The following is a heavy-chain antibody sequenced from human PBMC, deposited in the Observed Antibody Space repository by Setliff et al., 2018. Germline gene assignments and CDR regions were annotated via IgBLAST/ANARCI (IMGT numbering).Heavy chain of an antibody. CDR2: VLDTGIT. Sequence: ASETLSLTCTVSGGSISSSHSWSWIRQPPGKEMEWIGNVLDTGITNYNPSLEGRVTISVDTSKNQFSLSLTSVTAADTALYYCARRHLLSWFDSWGQGHLVTV. J-gene: IGHJ5*01. CDR1: GGSISSSHS. CDR3: ARRHLLSWFDS. V-gene: IGHV4-59*11.